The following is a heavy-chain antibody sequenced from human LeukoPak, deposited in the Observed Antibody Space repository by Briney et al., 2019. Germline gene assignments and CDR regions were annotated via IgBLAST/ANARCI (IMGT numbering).Heavy chain of an antibody. V-gene: IGHV3-21*01. CDR2: IGSSSNYI. CDR1: GFTFSHYS. D-gene: IGHD2-15*01. J-gene: IGHJ4*02. Sequence: GGSLRLSCAASGFTFSHYSMNWVRQAPGNGLEWVSSIGSSSNYIYYADSVKGRFSISRDNAKNSVYLQMNSLRAEDTAVYYCARVRARYGVVVAATSDYWGQGTLVTVSS. CDR3: ARVRARYGVVVAATSDY.